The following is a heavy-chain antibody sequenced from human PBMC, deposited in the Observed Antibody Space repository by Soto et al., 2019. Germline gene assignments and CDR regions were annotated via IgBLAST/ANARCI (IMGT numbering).Heavy chain of an antibody. D-gene: IGHD6-19*01. V-gene: IGHV3-48*02. CDR1: GFTFNSYS. J-gene: IGHJ5*02. CDR2: ISSSSTTK. CDR3: ARPSRGWANCFDP. Sequence: EVQLVESGGGLVQPGGSLRLSCAASGFTFNSYSMNWVRQAPGKGLEWVSYISSSSTTKYYTDSVKGRFTISRDNAKNSLYLQMNSLRDDDTAVYYGARPSRGWANCFDPWGQGTLVTVSS.